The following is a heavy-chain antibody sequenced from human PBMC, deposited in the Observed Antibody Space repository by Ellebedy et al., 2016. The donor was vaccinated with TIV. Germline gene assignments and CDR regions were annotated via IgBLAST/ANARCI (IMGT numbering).Heavy chain of an antibody. D-gene: IGHD1-14*01. CDR2: ISGSGTTV. CDR3: AKASWSPLVPAAPFDL. J-gene: IGHJ2*01. V-gene: IGHV3-11*01. CDR1: GFTFSDYY. Sequence: GESLKISXAASGFTFSDYYMTWVRQAPGKGLEWLSYISGSGTTVDYADSVKGRFTISRDNANNSVYLQLDSLRVEDTAVYYCAKASWSPLVPAAPFDLWGRGTLVTVSS.